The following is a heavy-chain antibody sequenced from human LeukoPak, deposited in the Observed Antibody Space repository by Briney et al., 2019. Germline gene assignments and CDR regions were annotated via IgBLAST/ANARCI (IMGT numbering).Heavy chain of an antibody. Sequence: PGGSLRLSCAASGFTFSSYAMSWVRQAPGKGLEWVSGISGSGGSTYYADSVKGRFTISRDNSKNTLYLQMNRLRVEDTAVYYCAKGGNYDILTGYCDYSGQGTLVTVSS. CDR1: GFTFSSYA. CDR3: AKGGNYDILTGYCDY. V-gene: IGHV3-23*01. J-gene: IGHJ4*02. D-gene: IGHD3-9*01. CDR2: ISGSGGST.